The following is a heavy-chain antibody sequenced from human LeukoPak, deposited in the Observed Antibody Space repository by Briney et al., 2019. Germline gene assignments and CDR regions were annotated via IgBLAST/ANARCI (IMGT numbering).Heavy chain of an antibody. D-gene: IGHD3-10*01. V-gene: IGHV3-7*03. Sequence: GGSLRLSCAASGFTFSSYWMSWVRQAPGKGLEWVANIKQDGSEKYYVDSVKGRFTISRDNAKNSLYLQMNSLRAEDTAVYYCARDRLWLGELPSNWFDPWGQGTLVTVSS. CDR2: IKQDGSEK. CDR3: ARDRLWLGELPSNWFDP. J-gene: IGHJ5*02. CDR1: GFTFSSYW.